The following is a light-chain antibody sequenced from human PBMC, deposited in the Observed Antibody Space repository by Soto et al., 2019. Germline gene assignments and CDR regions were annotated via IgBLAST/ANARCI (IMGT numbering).Light chain of an antibody. J-gene: IGKJ4*01. CDR3: QQRSTWPLT. V-gene: IGKV3-11*01. CDR2: ETS. CDR1: QSVSGY. Sequence: EIVLTQSPATLSLSPGERATLSCRASQSVSGYLAWIQQRPGQPPRVLIYETSKRATGIPDRFSGSASGTDFTLTISSLEPEDFAVYYCQQRSTWPLTFGGGTKVEIK.